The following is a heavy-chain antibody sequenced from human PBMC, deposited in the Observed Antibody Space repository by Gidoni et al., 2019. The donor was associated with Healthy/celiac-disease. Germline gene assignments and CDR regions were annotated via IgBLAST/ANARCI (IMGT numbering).Heavy chain of an antibody. Sequence: EVQLVESGGGLVQPGGSLRLSCAASGFTFSSYWMRWVRQAPGKGLEWVANIKQDGSEKYYVDSVKGRFTISRDNAKNSLYLQMNSLRAEDTAVYYCARDWGYYYDSSGYFSAGDDAFDIWGQGTMVTVSS. V-gene: IGHV3-7*05. CDR3: ARDWGYYYDSSGYFSAGDDAFDI. CDR1: GFTFSSYW. J-gene: IGHJ3*02. D-gene: IGHD3-22*01. CDR2: IKQDGSEK.